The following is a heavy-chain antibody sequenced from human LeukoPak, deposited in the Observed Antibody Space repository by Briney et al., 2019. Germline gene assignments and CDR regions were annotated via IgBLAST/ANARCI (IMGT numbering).Heavy chain of an antibody. CDR1: GFTFSSYW. V-gene: IGHV3-74*01. J-gene: IGHJ4*03. D-gene: IGHD3-3*01. CDR3: ASDRSRGYDFWSGDYFDY. Sequence: GGSLRPSCAPSGFTFSSYWMHSVRQAPGQGLVWFSRISSAGSSTNYADSVKGRFTISRDNAKNTLYLQLNSLRSQDTAVLYFASDRSRGYDFWSGDYFDYWGQGTLVTVSS. CDR2: ISSAGSST.